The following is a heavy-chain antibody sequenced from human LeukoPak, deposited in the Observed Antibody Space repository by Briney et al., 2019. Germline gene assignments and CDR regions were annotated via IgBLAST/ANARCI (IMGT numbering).Heavy chain of an antibody. J-gene: IGHJ4*02. V-gene: IGHV3-23*01. D-gene: IGHD4-11*01. CDR3: AKERASRLPFDY. Sequence: GGSLRLSCAASGFTFCDYSMNWVPQAPGQGLEWVTAISVNGGNTYYADSVKGRFTISRDNSKDTLSLHMNSLRAEDTAVYYCAKERASRLPFDYWGQGTLVTVSS. CDR1: GFTFCDYS. CDR2: ISVNGGNT.